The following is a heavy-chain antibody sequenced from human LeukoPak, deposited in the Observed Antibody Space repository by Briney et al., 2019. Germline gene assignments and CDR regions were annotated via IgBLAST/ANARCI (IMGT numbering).Heavy chain of an antibody. CDR2: ITDNGGST. J-gene: IGHJ5*02. CDR3: AKEAIGWFDL. V-gene: IGHV3-23*01. CDR1: EITLGRYA. Sequence: GGSLRLSCEASEITLGRYAVSWVRQAPGKGLEWVAAITDNGGSTYYADSVKGRFTISRDNFKNMVYLQMNSLRTDDTAVYFCAKEAIGWFDLWGRGTLVTVSS. D-gene: IGHD2-21*01.